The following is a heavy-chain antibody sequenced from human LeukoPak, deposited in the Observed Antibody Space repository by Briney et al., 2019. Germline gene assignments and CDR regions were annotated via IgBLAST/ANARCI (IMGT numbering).Heavy chain of an antibody. CDR1: GGSISSSSYY. CDR2: IYHSGST. CDR3: ASTSDPVYSSSWYEGFDY. V-gene: IGHV4-39*07. J-gene: IGHJ4*02. D-gene: IGHD6-13*01. Sequence: SETLSLTCTVSGGSISSSSYYWGWIRQPPGKGLEWIGSIYHSGSTYYNPSLKSRVTISVDTSKNQFSLKLSSVTAADTAVYYCASTSDPVYSSSWYEGFDYWGQGTLVTASS.